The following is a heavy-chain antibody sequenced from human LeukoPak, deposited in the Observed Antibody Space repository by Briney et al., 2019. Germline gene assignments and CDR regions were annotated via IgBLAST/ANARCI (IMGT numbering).Heavy chain of an antibody. CDR3: ARQTGSGLFILP. CDR1: GVSICSSNSY. V-gene: IGHV4-39*01. Sequence: SETLSLTCTVSGVSICSSNSYWGWIREPPGKGQEWIGSIYYSGNTYYNASLKSQVSISIDTSKNQFSLRLTSVTAADTAVYYCARQTGSGLFILPGGQGTLVTVSS. CDR2: IYYSGNT. D-gene: IGHD3/OR15-3a*01. J-gene: IGHJ4*02.